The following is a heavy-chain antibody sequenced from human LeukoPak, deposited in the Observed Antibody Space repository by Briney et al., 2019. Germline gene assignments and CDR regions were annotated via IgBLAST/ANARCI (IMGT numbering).Heavy chain of an antibody. CDR1: GFTFSSYA. Sequence: PGGSLRLSCAASGFTFSSYAMSWVRQAPGKGLEWVSAISGSGGSTYHADSVKGRFTISRDNSKNTLYLQMNSLRAEDTAVYYCAKDISGRLDIVVVVAATPDYWGQGTLVTVSS. CDR2: ISGSGGST. V-gene: IGHV3-23*01. D-gene: IGHD2-15*01. J-gene: IGHJ4*02. CDR3: AKDISGRLDIVVVVAATPDY.